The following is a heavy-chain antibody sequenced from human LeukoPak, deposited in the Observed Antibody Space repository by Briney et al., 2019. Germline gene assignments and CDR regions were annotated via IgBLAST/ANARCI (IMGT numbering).Heavy chain of an antibody. CDR1: GGSFSGYY. Sequence: SETLSLTCAVYGGSFSGYYWSWIRQPPGKGLEWIGSIYYSGSTYYNPSLKSRVTISVDTSKNQFSLKLSSVTAADTAVYYCARTYYYGSGSLNWFDPWGQGTLVTVSS. J-gene: IGHJ5*02. CDR2: IYYSGST. D-gene: IGHD3-10*01. CDR3: ARTYYYGSGSLNWFDP. V-gene: IGHV4-34*01.